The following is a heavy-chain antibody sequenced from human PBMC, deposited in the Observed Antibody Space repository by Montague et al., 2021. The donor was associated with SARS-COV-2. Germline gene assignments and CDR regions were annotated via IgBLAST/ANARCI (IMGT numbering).Heavy chain of an antibody. V-gene: IGHV3-74*01. CDR1: GFTFSTYW. CDR2: IRADGTTT. D-gene: IGHD6-13*01. CDR3: VRAFSNSFKWFDP. J-gene: IGHJ5*02. Sequence: SRSLSCSASGFTFSTYWMHWVRQAPGQGLEWVARIRADGTTTNYADSVKGRFTISRDNAQDTVYLHMTTLTAEDTAVYYCVRAFSNSFKWFDPWGQGTLVTVSS.